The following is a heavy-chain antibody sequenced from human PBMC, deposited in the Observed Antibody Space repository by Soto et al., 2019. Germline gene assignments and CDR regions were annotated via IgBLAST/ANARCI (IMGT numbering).Heavy chain of an antibody. V-gene: IGHV1-18*01. CDR3: ARNYYSNHPPALYYYYYGMDV. CDR1: GYTFTSYG. Sequence: ASVKVSFKASGYTFTSYGISWVRQAPGQGLEWMGWISAYNGNTNYAQKLQGRVTMTTDTSTSTAYMELRSLRSDDTAVYYCARNYYSNHPPALYYYYYGMDVWGQGTTVTVSS. CDR2: ISAYNGNT. D-gene: IGHD4-4*01. J-gene: IGHJ6*02.